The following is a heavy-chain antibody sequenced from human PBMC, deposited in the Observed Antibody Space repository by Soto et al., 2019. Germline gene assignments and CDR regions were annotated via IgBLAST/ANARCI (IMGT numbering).Heavy chain of an antibody. CDR2: ISGRGGST. D-gene: IGHD3-3*01. V-gene: IGHV3-23*01. Sequence: EVQLLESGGGLVQPGGSLSLSCAASVLTFSTYAMRWVREAPGKGLEWVSAISGRGGSTYYADPVKGRFTISRDNSKNTLYLQVNSLRAEDTGVYYCAKVYYNFWSGYDYWGQGALVTVSS. J-gene: IGHJ4*02. CDR3: AKVYYNFWSGYDY. CDR1: VLTFSTYA.